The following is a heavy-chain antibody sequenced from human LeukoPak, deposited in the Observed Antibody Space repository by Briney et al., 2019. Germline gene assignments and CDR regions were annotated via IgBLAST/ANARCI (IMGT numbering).Heavy chain of an antibody. CDR1: GYTFTSYY. V-gene: IGHV1-46*01. J-gene: IGHJ1*01. Sequence: ASAKVSCKASGYTFTSYYMHWVRQAPGQGLEWMGIINPSGGSTSYAQKFQGRVTMTRDTSTSTVYMELSSLRSEDTAVYYCARDGPNYLDSSGYYPEYFQHWGQGTLVTVSS. D-gene: IGHD3-22*01. CDR3: ARDGPNYLDSSGYYPEYFQH. CDR2: INPSGGST.